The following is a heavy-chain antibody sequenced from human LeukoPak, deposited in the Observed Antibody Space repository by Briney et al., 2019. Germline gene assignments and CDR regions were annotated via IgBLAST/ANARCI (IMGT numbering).Heavy chain of an antibody. J-gene: IGHJ4*02. V-gene: IGHV4-34*01. D-gene: IGHD1-26*01. Sequence: SETLSLTCAVQGGSFSGFFWTWMRQPPGKGPEWIGEINQSRGTNYNPSLKSRATISKDPSKNQFPLKLSSVTPADAAVYYCAIDLGGGYLNNWGKGPLFTVSS. CDR2: INQSRGT. CDR3: AIDLGGGYLNN. CDR1: GGSFSGFF.